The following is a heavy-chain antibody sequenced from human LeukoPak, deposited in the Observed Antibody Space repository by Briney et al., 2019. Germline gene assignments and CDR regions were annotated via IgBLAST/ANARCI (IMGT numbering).Heavy chain of an antibody. CDR2: IRYDGSDK. V-gene: IGHV3-30*02. CDR1: GFTSNSYG. J-gene: IGHJ6*03. Sequence: GESLRLSCAASGFTSNSYGMHWVRQAPGKRLEWVAFIRYDGSDKYYADSVTGRFSISRDSSKNTLFLQMNSLRIEDTAVYYCAKDQPTGTSWTSYYMDVWGKGTTVTVSS. D-gene: IGHD1-14*01. CDR3: AKDQPTGTSWTSYYMDV.